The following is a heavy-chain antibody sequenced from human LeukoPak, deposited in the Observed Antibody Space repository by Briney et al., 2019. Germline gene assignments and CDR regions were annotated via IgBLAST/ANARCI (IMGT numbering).Heavy chain of an antibody. V-gene: IGHV1-69*05. CDR2: IIPIFGTA. Sequence: ASXXVSCKASGGTFSSYAISWVRQAPGQGLEWMGGIIPIFGTANYAQKFQGRGTITTDESTSTAYMELSSLRSEDTAVYYCALGYCSSTSCPPPYYYMDVWGKGTTVTVSS. J-gene: IGHJ6*03. CDR1: GGTFSSYA. CDR3: ALGYCSSTSCPPPYYYMDV. D-gene: IGHD2-2*01.